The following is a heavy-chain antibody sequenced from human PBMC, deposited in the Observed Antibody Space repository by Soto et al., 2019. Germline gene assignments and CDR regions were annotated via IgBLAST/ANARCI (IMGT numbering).Heavy chain of an antibody. V-gene: IGHV3-30*18. J-gene: IGHJ6*02. CDR3: TKQFFGVVSKVYYYGMDV. CDR1: GFTFSSYG. CDR2: ISYDGSNK. D-gene: IGHD3-3*01. Sequence: GGSLRLSCAASGFTFSSYGMHWVRQAPGKGLEWVAVISYDGSNKYYADSVKGRFTISRDNSKNTLYLQMNSLRAEDTAVYYCTKQFFGVVSKVYYYGMDVWGQGTTVTVSS.